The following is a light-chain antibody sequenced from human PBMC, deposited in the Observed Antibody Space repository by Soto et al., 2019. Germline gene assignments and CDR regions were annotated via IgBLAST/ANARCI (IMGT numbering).Light chain of an antibody. Sequence: QSALTQPASVSGSPGQSITISCTGTISDIGTLDFVSWYQQYPGKAPKLIIFEVSNWPAGISRRFSGSKSGNTASLTISGLQAEDEADYYCNSYTDTAARVFGTGTKLTVL. J-gene: IGLJ1*01. CDR3: NSYTDTAARV. CDR1: ISDIGTLDF. CDR2: EVS. V-gene: IGLV2-14*01.